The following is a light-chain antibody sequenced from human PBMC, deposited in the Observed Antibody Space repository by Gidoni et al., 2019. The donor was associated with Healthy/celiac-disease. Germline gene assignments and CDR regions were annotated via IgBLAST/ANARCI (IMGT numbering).Light chain of an antibody. CDR2: EVT. J-gene: IGLJ1*01. Sequence: QSPLTQPASVSGSPGQSITISCTGTRSDVGGYNYVSCYQQHPGKAPKLMIDEVTNRPSGVSNRFSGSKSGNTASLISAGLQTEDEADYYCSSYTGSSTRYVFGTGTRVTVL. CDR3: SSYTGSSTRYV. V-gene: IGLV2-14*01. CDR1: RSDVGGYNY.